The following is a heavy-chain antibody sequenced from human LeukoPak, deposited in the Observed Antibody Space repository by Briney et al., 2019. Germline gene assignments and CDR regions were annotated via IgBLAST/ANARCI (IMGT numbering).Heavy chain of an antibody. D-gene: IGHD2-2*01. CDR1: GGSISSYY. J-gene: IGHJ6*03. CDR2: IYTSGST. Sequence: PSETLSLTCTVSGGSISSYYWSWIRQPAGKGLEWIGRIYTSGSTNYNPSLKSRVTMSVDTSKNQFSLKLSSVTAADTAVYYCARGGGEYQLPQGYYYYYYMDVWGKGTTVTVSS. V-gene: IGHV4-4*07. CDR3: ARGGGEYQLPQGYYYYYYMDV.